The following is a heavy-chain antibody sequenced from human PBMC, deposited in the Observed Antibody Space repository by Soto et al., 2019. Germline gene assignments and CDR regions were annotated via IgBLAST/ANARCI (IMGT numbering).Heavy chain of an antibody. D-gene: IGHD2-15*01. CDR1: GFLFPNAW. CDR2: IKNKGDGGTA. Sequence: GGSLRLSCAGSGFLFPNAWMSWFRQAPGKGLEWVGHIKNKGDGGTADHAAAVKGRFVISRDDSERMVFLQMNSLKVEDTAVYYCATMGLYCSGGSCYSDSWGQGALVTVSS. CDR3: ATMGLYCSGGSCYSDS. V-gene: IGHV3-15*01. J-gene: IGHJ4*02.